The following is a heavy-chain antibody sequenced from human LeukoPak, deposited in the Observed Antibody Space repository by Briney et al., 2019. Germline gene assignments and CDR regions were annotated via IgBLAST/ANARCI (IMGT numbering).Heavy chain of an antibody. CDR1: GFTFSDYY. Sequence: GGSLRDSCAASGFTFSDYYMSWIRQAPGKGLEWVSYISSSGSTIYYADSVKGRFTISRDNAKNSLYLQMNSLRAEDTAVYYCARIRYFDWFESDYWGQGTLVTVSS. V-gene: IGHV3-11*04. J-gene: IGHJ4*02. CDR3: ARIRYFDWFESDY. CDR2: ISSSGSTI. D-gene: IGHD3-9*01.